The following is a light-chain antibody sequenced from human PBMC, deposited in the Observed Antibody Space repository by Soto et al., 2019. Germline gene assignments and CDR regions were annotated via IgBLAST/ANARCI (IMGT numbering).Light chain of an antibody. V-gene: IGKV3-15*01. Sequence: EIVMTQSPATLSVSPGERATLSCRASQSVSNNLAGYQQKPGQTPRLLIYGASTRATGIPVRFSGSGSGTEFTLTISRLQSEDFAVYYWQQYNNWPPVTVGQGTKLEIK. J-gene: IGKJ2*01. CDR2: GAS. CDR1: QSVSNN. CDR3: QQYNNWPPVT.